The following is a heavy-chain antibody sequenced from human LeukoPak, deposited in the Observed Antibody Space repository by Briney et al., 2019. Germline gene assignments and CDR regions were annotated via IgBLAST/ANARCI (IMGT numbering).Heavy chain of an antibody. CDR3: ARDEGIFFGY. CDR2: ISSSSSYI. Sequence: GGTLRLSCAASGFTFSSYSMNWVRQAPGKGLEWVSSISSSSSYIYYADSVKGRFTVSRDNAKNSLYLQMNSLRAEDTAVYYCARDEGIFFGYWGQGTLVTVSS. D-gene: IGHD3-9*01. V-gene: IGHV3-21*01. CDR1: GFTFSSYS. J-gene: IGHJ4*02.